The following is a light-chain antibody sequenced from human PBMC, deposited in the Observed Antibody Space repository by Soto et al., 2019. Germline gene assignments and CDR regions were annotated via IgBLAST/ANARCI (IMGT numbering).Light chain of an antibody. CDR3: QQYGSSPPIT. CDR1: QSVSSKF. Sequence: IVLTQSPGILSLSPGERAALSCRASQSVSSKFLAWYQQKPGQAPRLLIYAASSRATGIPDRFSGSGSGTDFTLTISRLEPEDFAVYYCQQYGSSPPITFGQGTRLENK. CDR2: AAS. V-gene: IGKV3-20*01. J-gene: IGKJ5*01.